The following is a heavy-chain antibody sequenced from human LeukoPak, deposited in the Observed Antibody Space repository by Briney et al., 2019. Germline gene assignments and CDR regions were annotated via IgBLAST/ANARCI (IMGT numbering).Heavy chain of an antibody. D-gene: IGHD2-15*01. J-gene: IGHJ5*02. CDR3: ARAIAATPNWFDP. CDR2: ISYDGSNK. CDR1: GFTFSSYA. Sequence: GRSLRLSCAASGFTFSSYAMHWVRQAPGKGLEWVAVISYDGSNKYYADSVKGRFTISGDNSKNTLYLQMNSLRAEDTAVYYCARAIAATPNWFDPWGQGTLVTVSS. V-gene: IGHV3-30-3*01.